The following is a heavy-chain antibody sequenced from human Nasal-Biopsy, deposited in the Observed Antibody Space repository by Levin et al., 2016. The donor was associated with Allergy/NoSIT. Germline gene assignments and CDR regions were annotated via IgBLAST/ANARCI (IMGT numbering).Heavy chain of an antibody. CDR3: SRDGSYRYSGTTGYHPFDH. CDR2: INPSGGGA. V-gene: IGHV1-46*01. CDR1: GYSFASYL. D-gene: IGHD3-9*01. Sequence: ASVKVSCKTSGYSFASYLIHWVRQAPGQGLEWMGAINPSGGGATYAQKFQGRLSMTRDTSTNTVHMELSSLGSEDTAVYFCSRDGSYRYSGTTGYHPFDHWGQGTHVSVSS. J-gene: IGHJ5*02.